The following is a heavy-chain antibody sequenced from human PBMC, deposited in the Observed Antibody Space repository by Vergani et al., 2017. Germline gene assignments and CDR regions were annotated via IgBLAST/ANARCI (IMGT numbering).Heavy chain of an antibody. CDR1: GFTVSSNY. V-gene: IGHV3-66*02. CDR3: AKGKGVDVVATRTIEY. J-gene: IGHJ4*02. Sequence: EVQLVESGGGLVQPGGSLRLSCAASGFTVSSNYMSWVRQAPGKGLEWVSVIYSGGSTYYADSVKGRFTISRDNSKNTLYLQMNSLRAEDTAVYYCAKGKGVDVVATRTIEYWGQGTLVTVSS. D-gene: IGHD5-12*01. CDR2: IYSGGST.